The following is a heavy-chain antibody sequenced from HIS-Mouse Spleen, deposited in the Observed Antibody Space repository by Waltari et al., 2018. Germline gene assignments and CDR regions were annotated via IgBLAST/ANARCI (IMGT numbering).Heavy chain of an antibody. J-gene: IGHJ3*02. V-gene: IGHV4-34*01. CDR1: GGSFSGYY. D-gene: IGHD1-26*01. CDR3: ARARVVGATAFDI. CDR2: INHSGST. Sequence: QVQLQQWGAGLLQPSETLSLTCAVYGGSFSGYYWSWIRQPPGKGLEWIGEINHSGSTNYNPSLKSRVTISVDTSKNQFSLKLSSVTAADTAVYYCARARVVGATAFDIWGQGTMVTVSS.